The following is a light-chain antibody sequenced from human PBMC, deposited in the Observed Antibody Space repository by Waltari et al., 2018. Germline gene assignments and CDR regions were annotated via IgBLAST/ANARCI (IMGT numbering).Light chain of an antibody. CDR1: QSIDIY. J-gene: IGKJ1*01. CDR3: QQSYSTRWT. CDR2: AAT. Sequence: DIQMTQSPSSLSASVGDRVTIICRTSQSIDIYLHWYQQKAGKAPRLLIYAATHLQNGVPSRFSGSGSETDFTLTISSLQPEDFATYYCQQSYSTRWTFGQGTVVELK. V-gene: IGKV1-39*01.